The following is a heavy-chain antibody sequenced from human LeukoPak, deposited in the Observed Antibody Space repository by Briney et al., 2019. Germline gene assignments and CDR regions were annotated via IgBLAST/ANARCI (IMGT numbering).Heavy chain of an antibody. Sequence: ASVKVSCKASGGTFSSYAISWVRQAPGQGLEWMGWISAYNGNTNYAQKLQGRVTMTTDTSTSTAYMELRSLRSDDTAVYYCARDLRRYNWNYVPFDYWGQGTPVTVPS. CDR3: ARDLRRYNWNYVPFDY. V-gene: IGHV1-18*01. CDR2: ISAYNGNT. CDR1: GGTFSSYA. D-gene: IGHD1-7*01. J-gene: IGHJ4*02.